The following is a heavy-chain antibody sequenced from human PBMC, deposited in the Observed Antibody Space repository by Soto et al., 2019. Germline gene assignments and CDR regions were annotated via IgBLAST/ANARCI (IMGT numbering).Heavy chain of an antibody. J-gene: IGHJ6*03. Sequence: SETLSLTCTVSGGSISSSSYYWCWIRHPPGKGLEWIGSIYYSGSTYYNPSLKSRVTISVDTSKNQFSLKLSSVTAADTAVYYCARHRIAARLDYYYYMDVWGKGTTVTVSS. D-gene: IGHD6-6*01. CDR2: IYYSGST. CDR3: ARHRIAARLDYYYYMDV. V-gene: IGHV4-39*01. CDR1: GGSISSSSYY.